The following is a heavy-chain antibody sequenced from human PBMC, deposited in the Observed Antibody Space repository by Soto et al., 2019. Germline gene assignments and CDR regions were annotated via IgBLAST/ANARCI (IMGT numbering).Heavy chain of an antibody. V-gene: IGHV1-69*06. J-gene: IGHJ6*02. D-gene: IGHD3-10*01. CDR3: ARVLWVRGNSYYYYGMDV. Sequence: SVKVSCKASGGTFSSYAISWVRQAPGQGLEWMGGIIPIFGTANYAQKFQGRVTITADKSTSTAYMELSSLRSEDTAVYYCARVLWVRGNSYYYYGMDVWGQGTTVTVSS. CDR2: IIPIFGTA. CDR1: GGTFSSYA.